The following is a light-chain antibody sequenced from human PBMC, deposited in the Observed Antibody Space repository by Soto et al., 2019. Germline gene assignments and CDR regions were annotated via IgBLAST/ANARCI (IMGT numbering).Light chain of an antibody. V-gene: IGKV3-11*01. CDR3: QQRIDWPIT. Sequence: EIVLTQSPASLSLSPGEGVTLSCRASQSVSNLLAWYQQKPGQAPRLLIHDASNWATGIPARFSGSGSGTDFTLTISTLEPEDFAVYYCQQRIDWPITFGGGTKVEI. CDR2: DAS. J-gene: IGKJ4*01. CDR1: QSVSNL.